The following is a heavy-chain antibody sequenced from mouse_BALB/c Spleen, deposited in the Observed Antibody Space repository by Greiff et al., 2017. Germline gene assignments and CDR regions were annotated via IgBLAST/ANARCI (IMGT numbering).Heavy chain of an antibody. V-gene: IGHV1-63*02. CDR2: IYPGGGYT. CDR3: ARGGNGNYGHYAMDY. D-gene: IGHD2-1*01. CDR1: GYTFTNYW. Sequence: QVQLQQSGAELVRPGTSVKISCKASGYTFTNYWLGWVKQRPGHGLEWIGDIYPGGGYTNYNEKFKGKATLTADTSSSTAYMQLSSLTSEDSAVYFCARGGNGNYGHYAMDYWGQGTSVTVSS. J-gene: IGHJ4*01.